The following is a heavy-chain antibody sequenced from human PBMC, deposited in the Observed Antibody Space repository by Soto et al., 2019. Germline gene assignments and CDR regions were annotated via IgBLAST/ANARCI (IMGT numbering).Heavy chain of an antibody. CDR1: GGPFSGNY. CDR3: AREGPHTQGYYYYVMDV. J-gene: IGHJ6*04. Sequence: SETLSLTCAVYGGPFSGNYWTWIRQPPGKGLEWIGEVYHSGSTKYNPSLKSRVTISVDTSKNQFSLKLSSVTAADTAGYYCAREGPHTQGYYYYVMDVWGKGTTVTVSS. CDR2: VYHSGST. V-gene: IGHV4-34*01.